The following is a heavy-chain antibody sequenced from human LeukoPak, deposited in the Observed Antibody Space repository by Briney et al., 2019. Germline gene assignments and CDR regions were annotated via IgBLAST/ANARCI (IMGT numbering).Heavy chain of an antibody. D-gene: IGHD3-10*01. CDR3: ARDSYGSGSYYYYYYMDV. J-gene: IGHJ6*03. CDR1: GYTLTGYY. CDR2: VNPNSGNT. V-gene: IGHV1-8*02. Sequence: GASVKVSCKTSGYTLTGYYMHCVRQAPGQERERVGGVNPNSGNTGYAQKFQGRVSMTRNTSISTAYMELSSLRSEDTAVYYCARDSYGSGSYYYYYYMDVWGKGTTVTVSS.